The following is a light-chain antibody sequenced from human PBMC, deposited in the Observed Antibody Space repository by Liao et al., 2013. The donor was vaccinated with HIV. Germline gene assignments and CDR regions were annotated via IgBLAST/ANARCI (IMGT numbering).Light chain of an antibody. J-gene: IGLJ2*01. V-gene: IGLV3-1*01. Sequence: SYELTQPPSVSVSPGQTASITCSGDKLGDKYAYWYQQKPGQSPVLVIYQNGKRPSGIPERFSGSNSGNTATLTISGTQAMDEADYYCQAWDSSTAHVVFGGGTKLTVL. CDR1: KLGDKY. CDR2: QNG. CDR3: QAWDSSTAHVV.